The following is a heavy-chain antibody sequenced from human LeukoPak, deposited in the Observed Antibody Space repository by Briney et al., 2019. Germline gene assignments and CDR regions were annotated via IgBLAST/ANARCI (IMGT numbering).Heavy chain of an antibody. J-gene: IGHJ3*02. CDR3: ARIEWERLGRAFDI. V-gene: IGHV3-53*01. CDR1: GFTVSDNY. CDR2: IYSAGAS. Sequence: GGSLRLSCAGSGFTVSDNYMTWVRQAPGKGLEWVASIYSAGASHYAKSVKGRFTISRDNSKNTLYLQMNSLRAEDMAVYYCARIEWERLGRAFDIWGQGTMVTVSS. D-gene: IGHD1-26*01.